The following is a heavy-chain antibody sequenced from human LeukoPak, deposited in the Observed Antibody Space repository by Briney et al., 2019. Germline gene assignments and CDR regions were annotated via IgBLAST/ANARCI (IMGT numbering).Heavy chain of an antibody. J-gene: IGHJ6*02. Sequence: PSETLSLTCTVSGGSISSYYWSWIRQPPGKGLEWIGYIYCSGSTNYNPSLKSRVTISVDTSKNQFSLKLSSVTAADTAVYYCARDNQNGMDVWGQGTTVTVSS. CDR3: ARDNQNGMDV. CDR2: IYCSGST. CDR1: GGSISSYY. V-gene: IGHV4-59*01. D-gene: IGHD1-14*01.